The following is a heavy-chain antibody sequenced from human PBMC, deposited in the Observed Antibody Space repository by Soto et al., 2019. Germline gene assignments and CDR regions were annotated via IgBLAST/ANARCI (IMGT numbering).Heavy chain of an antibody. V-gene: IGHV4-4*02. Sequence: QVQLQESGPGLVKPSGTLSLTCAVSGGSISSPNWWSWVRQPPGKGLEWIGEMYHSGSTKYNPSLESRVTISVEKSKTQFSQKLSSVTAADTAVYYCARAHGTYYDGMDVWGQGTTVTVSS. J-gene: IGHJ6*02. D-gene: IGHD1-1*01. CDR3: ARAHGTYYDGMDV. CDR2: MYHSGST. CDR1: GGSISSPNW.